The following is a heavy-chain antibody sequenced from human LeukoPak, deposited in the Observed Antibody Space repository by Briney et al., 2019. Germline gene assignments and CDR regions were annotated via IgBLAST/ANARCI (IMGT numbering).Heavy chain of an antibody. CDR1: GFTFSSYE. J-gene: IGHJ4*02. Sequence: GGSLRLSREASGFTFSSYEMSWVRQAPGKGLEWVSYISIGGDTIHYADSVKGRFTISRDNAKKSLYLQMNSLSAEDTAVYYCARPLGYSGSGSYYAYWGQGTLVTVSA. CDR3: ARPLGYSGSGSYYAY. D-gene: IGHD3-10*01. CDR2: ISIGGDTI. V-gene: IGHV3-48*03.